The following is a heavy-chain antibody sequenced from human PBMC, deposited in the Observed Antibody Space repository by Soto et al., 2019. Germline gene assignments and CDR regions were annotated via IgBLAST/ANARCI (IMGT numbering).Heavy chain of an antibody. CDR2: ISYDGSNK. CDR1: GFTFSSYA. Sequence: QVQLVESGGGVVQPGRSLRLSCAASGFTFSSYAMHWVRQAPGKGLEWVAVISYDGSNKYYADSVKGRFTISRDNSKNTLYLQMNSLRAEDTAVYYCARDSYSNYDYYYYYYGMDVW. CDR3: ARDSYSNYDYYYYYYGMDV. J-gene: IGHJ6*01. V-gene: IGHV3-30-3*01. D-gene: IGHD4-4*01.